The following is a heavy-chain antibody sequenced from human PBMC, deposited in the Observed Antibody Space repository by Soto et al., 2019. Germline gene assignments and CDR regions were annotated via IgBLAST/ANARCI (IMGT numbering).Heavy chain of an antibody. CDR3: QRALGGVGSH. CDR2: LNTNGRIT. J-gene: IGHJ4*02. CDR1: GFTFSNYW. V-gene: IGHV3-74*01. Sequence: GGSLRLSCAASGFTFSNYWMHWVRQAPGQGLVWVSRLNTNGRITDYADSVQGRFTISRDNARNTLYLQIKSLRVEDTAVYYCQRALGGVGSHWGQGTLVTVSS. D-gene: IGHD3-16*01.